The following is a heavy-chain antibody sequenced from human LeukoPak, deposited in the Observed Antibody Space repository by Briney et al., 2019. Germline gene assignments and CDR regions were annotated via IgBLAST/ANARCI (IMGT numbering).Heavy chain of an antibody. CDR3: ARVSSRTLRFLEWSRCDY. CDR2: IKQDGSEK. J-gene: IGHJ4*02. Sequence: ETLSLTCTVSGGSISSSSYYWGWIRQPPGKGLEWVANIKQDGSEKYYVDSVKGRFTISRDNAKNSLYLQMNSLRAEDTAVYYCARVSSRTLRFLEWSRCDYWGQGTLVTVSS. CDR1: GGSISSSSYY. V-gene: IGHV3-7*01. D-gene: IGHD3-3*01.